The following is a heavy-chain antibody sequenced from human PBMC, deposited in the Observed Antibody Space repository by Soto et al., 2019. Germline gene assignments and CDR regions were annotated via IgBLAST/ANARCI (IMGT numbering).Heavy chain of an antibody. D-gene: IGHD4-4*01. J-gene: IGHJ3*02. CDR2: LYTGGST. CDR3: ARSRNYSNSPYDALDI. CDR1: GFTVTTNY. Sequence: XGSLRLSCAASGFTVTTNYMNWVRQAPGKGLEWVSVLYTGGSTYYADSVEGRFTVSRDSSKNTLYLQMNSLRAEDTAVYFCARSRNYSNSPYDALDIWGQGTMVTVSS. V-gene: IGHV3-53*01.